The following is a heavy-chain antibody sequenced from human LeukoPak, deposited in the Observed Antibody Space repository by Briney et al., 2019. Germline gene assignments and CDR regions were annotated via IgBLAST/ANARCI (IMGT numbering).Heavy chain of an antibody. D-gene: IGHD3-3*01. CDR2: ISYDGSDE. J-gene: IGHJ4*02. CDR1: GLAFSSYS. V-gene: IGHV3-30*04. Sequence: GRSLRLSCVASGLAFSSYSMHWVRQAPGKGLEWVGVISYDGSDEYYTDSVKGRFTISRDNSKNTVYLQMNSLRADDTAVYYCARDFTPEWFDIHWGPGTLVTVS. CDR3: ARDFTPEWFDIH.